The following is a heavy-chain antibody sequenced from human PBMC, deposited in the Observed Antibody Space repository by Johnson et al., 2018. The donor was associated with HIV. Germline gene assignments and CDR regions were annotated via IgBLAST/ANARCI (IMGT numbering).Heavy chain of an antibody. CDR1: GFTFSNAW. CDR2: IKSKSDGGTT. Sequence: VQLVESGGGVVQPGRSLRLSCAASGFTFSNAWMSWVRQAPGKGLEWVGRIKSKSDGGTTDSAAPVNGRFTISSDDSKTTLYLQMNSLKTEDTAVYYCTTGISWFGAITFDIWGQGTMVTVSS. J-gene: IGHJ3*02. V-gene: IGHV3-15*01. CDR3: TTGISWFGAITFDI. D-gene: IGHD3-10*01.